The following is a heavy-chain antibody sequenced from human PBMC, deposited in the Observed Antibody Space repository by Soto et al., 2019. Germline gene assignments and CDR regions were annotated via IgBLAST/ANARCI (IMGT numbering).Heavy chain of an antibody. Sequence: SETLYLSCTVSGPSFNIGSYYRSWIRQPPGKGLDWIGYIYYCGSTNYNPSRKSRVTISVDTSKNQFSLKLSAVTAADTAVYYCARLTITCGGDCLNFDYWGQGTLVTVSS. J-gene: IGHJ4*02. CDR2: IYYCGST. V-gene: IGHV4-61*01. CDR1: GPSFNIGSYY. CDR3: ARLTITCGGDCLNFDY. D-gene: IGHD2-21*01.